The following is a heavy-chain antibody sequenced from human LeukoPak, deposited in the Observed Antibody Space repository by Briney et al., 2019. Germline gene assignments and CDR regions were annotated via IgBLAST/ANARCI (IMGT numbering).Heavy chain of an antibody. V-gene: IGHV1-2*02. Sequence: ASVKVSCKASGYTFTGYYMHWVRQAPGQGLEWMGWINPNSGGTNYAQKFQGRVTMTRDTSISTAYMELSRLRSDDTAVYYCARVGGIVDYGDELDYWGQGTLVTVSS. CDR2: INPNSGGT. D-gene: IGHD4-17*01. CDR3: ARVGGIVDYGDELDY. CDR1: GYTFTGYY. J-gene: IGHJ4*02.